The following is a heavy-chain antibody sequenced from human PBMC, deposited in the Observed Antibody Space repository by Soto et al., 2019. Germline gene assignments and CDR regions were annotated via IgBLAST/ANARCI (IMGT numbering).Heavy chain of an antibody. Sequence: QVQLMESGGSVLQPGRSLRLSCAASGFTFSSYGMHWVRQAPGKGLEWVTIISNDGSIQYYGDSVKGRFTVSRDNSKNTLFLEMNSLTAEDTATYYSAKERRESSGTCSRCFGMDVWGQGTTVTVSS. D-gene: IGHD2-15*01. CDR1: GFTFSSYG. CDR3: AKERRESSGTCSRCFGMDV. J-gene: IGHJ6*02. V-gene: IGHV3-30*18. CDR2: ISNDGSIQ.